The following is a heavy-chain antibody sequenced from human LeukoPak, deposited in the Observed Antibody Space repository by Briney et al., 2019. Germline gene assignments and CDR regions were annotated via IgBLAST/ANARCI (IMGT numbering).Heavy chain of an antibody. V-gene: IGHV4-59*01. D-gene: IGHD1-14*01. CDR1: GGSISSYY. CDR2: IYYSGST. J-gene: IGHJ6*02. CDR3: ARGLTTYGMDV. Sequence: PSETLSLTCTVSGGSISSYYWSWIRQPPGNGLEWIGYIYYSGSTNYNPSLKSRVTISVDTSKNQFSLKLSSVTAADTAVYYCARGLTTYGMDVWGQGTTVTVSS.